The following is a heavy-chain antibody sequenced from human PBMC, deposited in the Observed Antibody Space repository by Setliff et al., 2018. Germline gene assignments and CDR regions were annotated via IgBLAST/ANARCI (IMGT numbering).Heavy chain of an antibody. J-gene: IGHJ6*03. V-gene: IGHV3-48*01. CDR3: VRALAYYYMDV. CDR1: GFTFSSYS. Sequence: GESLKISCDASGFTFSSYSMNWVRQAPGKGLEWVAHISYSSGSISYADSVKGRFTISRDNAKNSLYLQMNSLRAEDTAIYYCVRALAYYYMDVWGKGTTVTVSS. CDR2: ISYSSGSI.